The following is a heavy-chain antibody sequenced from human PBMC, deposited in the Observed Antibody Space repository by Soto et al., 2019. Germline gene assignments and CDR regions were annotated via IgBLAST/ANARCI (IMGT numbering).Heavy chain of an antibody. D-gene: IGHD2-15*01. J-gene: IGHJ5*02. CDR3: ARGIATGQLDP. V-gene: IGHV1-46*01. CDR2: INPHGGST. Sequence: ASVKVSCKAPRDTFTSYYINWVRQAPGQGLEWMGVINPHGGSTAYAQKFKGRVTLTRDTSASTAYMDLSSLRSEDTAVYYCARGIATGQLDPWGQGTLVTVSS. CDR1: RDTFTSYY.